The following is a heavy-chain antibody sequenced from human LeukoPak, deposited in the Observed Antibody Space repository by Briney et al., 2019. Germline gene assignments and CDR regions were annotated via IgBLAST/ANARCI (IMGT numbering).Heavy chain of an antibody. CDR1: GXTFSDYY. J-gene: IGHJ3*02. CDR2: IRDKAHSYTT. D-gene: IGHD6-19*01. V-gene: IGHV3-72*01. Sequence: GGSLRLSCAASGXTFSDYYIDWVRQAPGKGLEWVARIRDKAHSYTTEYAASVKGRFSISRDDSKNSVYLQMNSLRAEDTAVYYCARDRGSDWYDGFDIWGQGTMVTVSS. CDR3: ARDRGSDWYDGFDI.